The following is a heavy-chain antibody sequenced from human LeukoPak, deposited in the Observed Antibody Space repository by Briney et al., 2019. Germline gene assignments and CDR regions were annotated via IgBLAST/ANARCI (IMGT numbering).Heavy chain of an antibody. CDR3: AKDRVGYYDFWGGYPEGVDY. CDR1: GFTFSSYA. Sequence: QTGGSLRLSCAASGFTFSSYAMSWVRQAPGKGLEWVSAISGSGGSTYYADSVKGRFTISRDNYKNTLYLQMNSLRAEDTAVYYCAKDRVGYYDFWGGYPEGVDYWGQGTLVTVSS. D-gene: IGHD3-3*01. J-gene: IGHJ4*02. V-gene: IGHV3-23*01. CDR2: ISGSGGST.